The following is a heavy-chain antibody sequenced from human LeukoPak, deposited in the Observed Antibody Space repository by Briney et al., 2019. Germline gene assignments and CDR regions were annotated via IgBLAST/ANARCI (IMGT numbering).Heavy chain of an antibody. J-gene: IGHJ4*02. V-gene: IGHV3-7*01. CDR2: IQEDGGEK. Sequence: PGGSLRLSCAASGFTFSRYWMSWVRQAPGKGLEWVANIQEDGGEKYYVDSVKGRFSISRDNAENTLYLQMNSLRVEDTAVYYCVRGADTGYSSDSWGQGTLVTVSS. CDR3: VRGADTGYSSDS. D-gene: IGHD3-9*01. CDR1: GFTFSRYW.